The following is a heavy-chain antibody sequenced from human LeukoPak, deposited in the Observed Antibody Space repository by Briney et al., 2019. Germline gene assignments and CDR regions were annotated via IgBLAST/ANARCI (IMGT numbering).Heavy chain of an antibody. CDR1: GGSISSYY. J-gene: IGHJ4*02. Sequence: SETLSLTCTVSGGSISSYYWSWIRQPAGKGLEWIGRIYTSGSTNYNPSLKSRVTISVDTSKNQFSLKLSSVTAADTAVYYCAREGTLGWMVATGGFDYWGQGTLVTVSS. CDR3: AREGTLGWMVATGGFDY. V-gene: IGHV4-4*07. D-gene: IGHD5-12*01. CDR2: IYTSGST.